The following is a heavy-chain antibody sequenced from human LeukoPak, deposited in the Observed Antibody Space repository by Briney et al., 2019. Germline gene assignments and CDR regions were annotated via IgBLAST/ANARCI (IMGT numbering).Heavy chain of an antibody. CDR3: AREGGPYRPLDY. CDR1: GGSISSSTYY. J-gene: IGHJ4*02. Sequence: SSETLSLTCTVSGGSISSSTYYWGWIRQPPGKGLEWIGSIYYSGSTYYNPSLKSRVTISVDTSKNQFSLKLSSVTAADTAVYYCAREGGPYRPLDYSGQGTLVTVSS. V-gene: IGHV4-39*02. CDR2: IYYSGST.